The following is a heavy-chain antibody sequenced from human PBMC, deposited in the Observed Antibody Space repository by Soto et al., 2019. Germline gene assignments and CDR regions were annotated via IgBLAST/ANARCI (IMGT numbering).Heavy chain of an antibody. Sequence: EVQLLESGGGLVQPGGSLRLSCAASGFTFSTYAMNWVRQAPGRGLEWVSTISGSGGSPYYADSVKGRFTISRDNSKNTLYLQMNSLRAEDTAVYYCAKEQTWSLTQAFDIWGQGTMVTVSS. D-gene: IGHD7-27*01. V-gene: IGHV3-23*01. J-gene: IGHJ3*02. CDR2: ISGSGGSP. CDR3: AKEQTWSLTQAFDI. CDR1: GFTFSTYA.